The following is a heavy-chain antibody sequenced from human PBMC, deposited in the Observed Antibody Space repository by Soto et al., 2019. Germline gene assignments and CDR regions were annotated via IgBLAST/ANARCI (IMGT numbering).Heavy chain of an antibody. J-gene: IGHJ5*02. V-gene: IGHV3-30-3*01. CDR3: ARNRIAVAGHPTGFDP. Sequence: SVRQTGVAAECAYSGGRMHWVRQAPGKGLEWVAVISYDGSNKYYADSVKGRFTISRDNSKNTLYLQMNSLRAEDTAVYYCARNRIAVAGHPTGFDPWGQGTLVTVSS. D-gene: IGHD6-19*01. CDR1: ECAYSGGR. CDR2: ISYDGSNK.